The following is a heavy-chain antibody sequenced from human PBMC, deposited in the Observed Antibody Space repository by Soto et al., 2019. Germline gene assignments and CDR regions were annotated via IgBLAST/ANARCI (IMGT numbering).Heavy chain of an antibody. CDR3: ARGRIGITMVRGVSRFDP. D-gene: IGHD3-10*01. V-gene: IGHV1-8*01. Sequence: QVQLVQSGAEVKKPGASVKVSCKASGYTFTSYDINWVRQATGQGLEWMGWMNPNSGNTGYAQKFQGRVTMTRNTSISTAYMELSSRRSEDTAVYYCARGRIGITMVRGVSRFDPWGQGTLVTVSS. J-gene: IGHJ5*02. CDR1: GYTFTSYD. CDR2: MNPNSGNT.